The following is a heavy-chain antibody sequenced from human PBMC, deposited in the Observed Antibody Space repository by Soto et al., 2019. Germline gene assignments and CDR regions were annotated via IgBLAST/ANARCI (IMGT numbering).Heavy chain of an antibody. Sequence: GGSLRLSCAASGFTFSSYGMHWVRQAPGKGLEWVAVISYDGSNKYYADSVKGRFTISRDNSKNTLYLQMNSLRAEDTAVYYCAKVPDYDFWSGYYGRRDYYYGMDVWGQGTTVTVSS. V-gene: IGHV3-30*18. J-gene: IGHJ6*02. D-gene: IGHD3-3*01. CDR2: ISYDGSNK. CDR1: GFTFSSYG. CDR3: AKVPDYDFWSGYYGRRDYYYGMDV.